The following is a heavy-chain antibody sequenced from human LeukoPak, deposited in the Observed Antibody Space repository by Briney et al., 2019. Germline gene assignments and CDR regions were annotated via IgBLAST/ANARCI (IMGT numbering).Heavy chain of an antibody. V-gene: IGHV4-61*02. J-gene: IGHJ4*02. D-gene: IGHD1-1*01. CDR1: GGSINSGSYY. Sequence: PSETLSLTCTVSGGSINSGSYYYHWIRQPAGKGLEWIGRIYTSGSTIYNPSLKSRVTISVDTSKNQVSLKLTSVTAADTAVYYCARDTRGKNWNGPFDYWGQGTLVTVSS. CDR2: IYTSGST. CDR3: ARDTRGKNWNGPFDY.